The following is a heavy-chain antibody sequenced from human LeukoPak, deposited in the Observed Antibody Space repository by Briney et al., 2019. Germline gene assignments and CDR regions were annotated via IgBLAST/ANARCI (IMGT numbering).Heavy chain of an antibody. CDR3: AKDDPTTVIMEY. Sequence: GGSLRLSCAASGFTFSSYGMHWVRQPPGKGLEWVAVISYDGSNKYYADSVKGRLTISRDNSKRTLYLQMNSLRAEETAVYYCAKDDPTTVIMEYWGQGTLGTVSS. D-gene: IGHD4-11*01. CDR2: ISYDGSNK. J-gene: IGHJ1*01. CDR1: GFTFSSYG. V-gene: IGHV3-30*18.